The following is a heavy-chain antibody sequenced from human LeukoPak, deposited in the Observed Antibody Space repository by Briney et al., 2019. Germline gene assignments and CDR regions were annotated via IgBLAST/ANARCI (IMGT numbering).Heavy chain of an antibody. D-gene: IGHD3-22*01. CDR3: ARRRYYDGSGYLE. CDR1: GGSISSSNYY. J-gene: IGHJ1*01. Sequence: SETLSLTCTVSGGSISSSNYYWGWIRQPPGKGLEWIGTIYYSGRTYYSPSLKSRVTMSVDPSNNQFSLNLRSVTAADTALYYCARRRYYDGSGYLEWGQGTLLSVSS. CDR2: IYYSGRT. V-gene: IGHV4-39*01.